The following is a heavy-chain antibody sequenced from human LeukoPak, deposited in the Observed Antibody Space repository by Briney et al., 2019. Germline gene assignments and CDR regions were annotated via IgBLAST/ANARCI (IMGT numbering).Heavy chain of an antibody. CDR2: IHHSGST. J-gene: IGHJ4*02. Sequence: SETLSLTCTVSGGSISSYYWGWIRQPPGKGLEWVGSIHHSGSTYYSPSLKSRVTISMDTSKNQFSLKMTSVIAADTAVYYCARDKHYDSSVYFDYWGQGTLVTVSS. V-gene: IGHV4-38-2*02. CDR1: GGSISSYY. D-gene: IGHD3-22*01. CDR3: ARDKHYDSSVYFDY.